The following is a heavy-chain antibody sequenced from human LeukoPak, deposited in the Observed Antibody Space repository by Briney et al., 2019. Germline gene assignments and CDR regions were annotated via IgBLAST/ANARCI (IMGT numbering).Heavy chain of an antibody. CDR1: GFTVSSNY. CDR2: IYSGGST. D-gene: IGHD3-9*01. Sequence: GGSLRLSCAASGFTVSSNYMSWVRQAPGKGLEWVSVIYSGGSTYYADFVKGRFTISRDNSKNTLYLQMNSLRAEDTAVYYCASNPVRASGSYPIRYFDWYYYYYGMDVWGQGTTVTVSS. J-gene: IGHJ6*02. CDR3: ASNPVRASGSYPIRYFDWYYYYYGMDV. V-gene: IGHV3-66*01.